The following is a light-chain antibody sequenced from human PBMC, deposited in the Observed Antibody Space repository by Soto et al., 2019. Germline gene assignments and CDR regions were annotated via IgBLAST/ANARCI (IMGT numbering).Light chain of an antibody. J-gene: IGKJ1*01. CDR3: QQFVTSTQT. CDR1: QSVSSN. CDR2: GAS. V-gene: IGKV3-20*01. Sequence: EIVMTQSPATLSVSLGEPATLSSTASQSVSSNLAWYQQKPGQAPRLLIFGASSRATGIPDRFSGSGSGTDFTLTINRLEPEEFAVYYCQQFVTSTQTFGQGTKVDIK.